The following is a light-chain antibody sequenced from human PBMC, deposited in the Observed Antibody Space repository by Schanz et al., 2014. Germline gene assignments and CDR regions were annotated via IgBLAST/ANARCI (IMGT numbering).Light chain of an antibody. Sequence: QSALTQPPSASGNDGQSVTISGTGTSSDVGAYNIVSWYEQHPGKAPKLRINEVKKRPSGVPDRGGGSKSGNTAFLTGAGGDAEDEGDYYCCSYAARKEWVFGGGKKLTVL. CDR1: SSDVGAYNI. CDR2: EVK. J-gene: IGLJ3*02. CDR3: CSYAARKEWV. V-gene: IGLV2-8*01.